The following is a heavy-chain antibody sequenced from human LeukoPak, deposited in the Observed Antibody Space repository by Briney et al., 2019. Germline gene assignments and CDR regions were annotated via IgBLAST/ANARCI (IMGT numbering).Heavy chain of an antibody. J-gene: IGHJ4*02. D-gene: IGHD6-19*01. CDR2: IYYNGYT. V-gene: IGHV4-59*01. CDR1: GGSISSYY. CDR3: ARFSSSGLEY. Sequence: PSETLSLTCTVSGGSISSYYWSWIRQPPGEGLEYIGHIYYNGYTSYNPSLKSRVTISVDTSKNQFSLKLTSVTAADTAVYFCARFSSSGLEYWGQGTLVTVSS.